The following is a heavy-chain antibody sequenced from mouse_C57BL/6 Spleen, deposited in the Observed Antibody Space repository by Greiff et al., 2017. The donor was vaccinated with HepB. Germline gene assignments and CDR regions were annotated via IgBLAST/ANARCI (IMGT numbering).Heavy chain of an antibody. CDR1: GYAFSSSW. Sequence: QVQLQQSGPELVKPGASVKISCKASGYAFSSSWMNWVKQRPGKGLEWIGRIYPGDGDTNYNGKFKGKATLTADKSSSTAYMQLSSLTSEDSAVYFCARGGYYGSRGGWFAYWGQGTLVTVSA. CDR3: ARGGYYGSRGGWFAY. D-gene: IGHD1-1*01. CDR2: IYPGDGDT. V-gene: IGHV1-82*01. J-gene: IGHJ3*01.